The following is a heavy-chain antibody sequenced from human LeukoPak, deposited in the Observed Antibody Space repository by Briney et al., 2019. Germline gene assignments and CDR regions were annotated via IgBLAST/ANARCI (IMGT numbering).Heavy chain of an antibody. V-gene: IGHV3-74*01. CDR2: INGDGSIT. Sequence: PGGSLRLSCAASGFTFSTYWMHWVRQAPGKGLVWVSRINGDGSITTYADSVKGRFTISRDNVKNTLYLQMNSLRAEDTAVYYCARVWTKGFDYWGQGTLVTVSS. J-gene: IGHJ4*02. CDR1: GFTFSTYW. CDR3: ARVWTKGFDY. D-gene: IGHD3/OR15-3a*01.